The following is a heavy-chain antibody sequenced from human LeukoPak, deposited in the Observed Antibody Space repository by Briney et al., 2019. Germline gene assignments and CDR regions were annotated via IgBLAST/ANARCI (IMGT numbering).Heavy chain of an antibody. J-gene: IGHJ5*02. V-gene: IGHV1-18*01. CDR1: GYTFTSYG. CDR2: ISAYNGNT. CDR3: ARVGSCSSTRCYDDYDILTGYYTGWFDP. Sequence: ASVKVSCKASGYTFTSYGISWVRQAPGQVLEWMGWISAYNGNTNYAQKLQGRVTMTTDTSTSTAYMELRSLRSDDTAVYYCARVGSCSSTRCYDDYDILTGYYTGWFDPWGQGTLVTVSS. D-gene: IGHD3-9*01.